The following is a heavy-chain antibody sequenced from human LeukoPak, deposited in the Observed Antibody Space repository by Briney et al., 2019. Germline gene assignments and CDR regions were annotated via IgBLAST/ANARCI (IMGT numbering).Heavy chain of an antibody. CDR1: GFTFSSYS. J-gene: IGHJ4*02. V-gene: IGHV3-21*04. CDR3: AKAGNIRFDY. D-gene: IGHD2/OR15-2a*01. Sequence: GGSLRLSCAASGFTFSSYSMNWVGQAPGKGLEWVSSISSSSSYIYYADSVKGRFTISRDNAKDSLYLQMNSLRAEDTAVYYCAKAGNIRFDYWGQGTLVTVSS. CDR2: ISSSSSYI.